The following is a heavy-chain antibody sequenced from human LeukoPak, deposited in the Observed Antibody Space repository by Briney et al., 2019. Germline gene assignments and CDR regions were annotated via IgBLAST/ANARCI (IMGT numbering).Heavy chain of an antibody. CDR3: ARQWVSSGYQVFDY. CDR1: GYTFTGYY. J-gene: IGHJ4*02. V-gene: IGHV1-2*02. Sequence: ASVKVSCKASGYTFTGYYMHWLRQAPGQGLEWMGWINPNSGGTNYAQRFQGRVTMTRDTSISTAYMELSRLGSDDTAVYYCARQWVSSGYQVFDYWGQGTLVTVSS. D-gene: IGHD3-22*01. CDR2: INPNSGGT.